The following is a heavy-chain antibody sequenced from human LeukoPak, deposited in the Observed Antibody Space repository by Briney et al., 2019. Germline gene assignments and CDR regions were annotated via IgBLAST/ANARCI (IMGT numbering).Heavy chain of an antibody. D-gene: IGHD3-3*01. J-gene: IGHJ5*02. Sequence: KPSETLSLTCTVSGGSISSYYWSWIRQPPGKGLEWIGYIYYSGSTNYNPSLKSRVTISVDTSKNQFSLKLSSVTAADTAVYYCARNGWNDFWSGYTHGWFDPWGRGTLVTVSS. CDR1: GGSISSYY. CDR3: ARNGWNDFWSGYTHGWFDP. CDR2: IYYSGST. V-gene: IGHV4-59*01.